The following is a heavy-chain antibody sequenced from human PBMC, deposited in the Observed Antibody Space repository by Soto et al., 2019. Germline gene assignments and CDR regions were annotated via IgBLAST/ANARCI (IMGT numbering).Heavy chain of an antibody. Sequence: QVQLVQSGAEVKKPGASVKVSCKASGYTFTSYGISWVRQAPGQGLEWMGWISAYNGNTNYAQKLQGRVTMATDTSTSTAYMELRSLRSDDTAVYYCAREPDILTGYYPGFGMDVWGQGTTVTVSS. V-gene: IGHV1-18*01. J-gene: IGHJ6*02. CDR1: GYTFTSYG. CDR2: ISAYNGNT. D-gene: IGHD3-9*01. CDR3: AREPDILTGYYPGFGMDV.